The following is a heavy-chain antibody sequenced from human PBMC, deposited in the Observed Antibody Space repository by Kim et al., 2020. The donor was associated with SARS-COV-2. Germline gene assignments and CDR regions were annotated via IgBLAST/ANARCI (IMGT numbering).Heavy chain of an antibody. J-gene: IGHJ2*01. V-gene: IGHV4-59*08. CDR2: IYYSGST. Sequence: SETLSLTCTVSGGSISSYYWSWIRQPPGKGLEWIGYIYYSGSTNYNPSLKSRVTISVDTSKNQFSLKLSSVTAADTAVDYCARGFDLWGRGTLVPVSS. CDR3: ARGFDL. CDR1: GGSISSYY.